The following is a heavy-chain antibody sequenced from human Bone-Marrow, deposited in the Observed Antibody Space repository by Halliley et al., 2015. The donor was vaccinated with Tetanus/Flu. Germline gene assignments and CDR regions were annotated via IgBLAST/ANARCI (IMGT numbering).Heavy chain of an antibody. D-gene: IGHD3-10*01. V-gene: IGHV3-33*05. Sequence: SGFTFSNFGMQWVRQAPGKGLEWVAVISYDGSDKYSADSVKGRFTISRDNSKNTLYLQMDSLRAEDTAVYYCVGGTGIDSWGQGTLVSVSS. CDR1: GFTFSNFG. CDR3: VGGTGIDS. J-gene: IGHJ4*02. CDR2: ISYDGSDK.